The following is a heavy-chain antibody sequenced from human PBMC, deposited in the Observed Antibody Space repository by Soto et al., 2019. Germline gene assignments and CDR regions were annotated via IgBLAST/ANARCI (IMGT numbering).Heavy chain of an antibody. CDR2: MNPNSGNT. CDR1: GYTYTSYD. CDR3: ASRGYDFWSGYPGLYYGMDV. Sequence: ASVKVSCQASGYTYTSYDINWVRQATGQGLEWMGWMNPNSGNTGYAQKFQGRVTMTRNTSISTAYMELSSLRSEDTAVYYCASRGYDFWSGYPGLYYGMDVWGQGTTVTVSS. J-gene: IGHJ6*02. D-gene: IGHD3-3*01. V-gene: IGHV1-8*01.